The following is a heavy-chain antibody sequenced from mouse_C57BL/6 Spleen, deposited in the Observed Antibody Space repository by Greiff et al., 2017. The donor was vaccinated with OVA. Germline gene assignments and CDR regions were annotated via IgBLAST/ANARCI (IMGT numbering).Heavy chain of an antibody. V-gene: IGHV5-17*01. CDR2: ISSGSSTI. CDR1: GFTFSDSG. Sequence: EVKVVESGGGLVKPGGSLKLSCAASGFTFSDSGMHWVRQAPEQGLEWVAYISSGSSTIYYAATVKGRFTISRDNAKNTLFLQMTSLRSEDTAMYYCAREKGRYYFDYWGQGTTLTVSA. CDR3: AREKGRYYFDY. J-gene: IGHJ2*01.